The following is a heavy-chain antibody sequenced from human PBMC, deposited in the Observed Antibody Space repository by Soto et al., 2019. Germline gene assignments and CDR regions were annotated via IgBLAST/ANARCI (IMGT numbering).Heavy chain of an antibody. J-gene: IGHJ3*02. Sequence: NHSDRTSIASTACGGSISSYYWSWIRQPPGKGLEWIGYIYYSGSTNYNPSLKSRVTISVDTSKNQFSLKLSSVTAADTAVYYCARDQDISRAFDIWGQGTMVTGSS. CDR1: GGSISSYY. CDR3: ARDQDISRAFDI. V-gene: IGHV4-59*01. D-gene: IGHD2-15*01. CDR2: IYYSGST.